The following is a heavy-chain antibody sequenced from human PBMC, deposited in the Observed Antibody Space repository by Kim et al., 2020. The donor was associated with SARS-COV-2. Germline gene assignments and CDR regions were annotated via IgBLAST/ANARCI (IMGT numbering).Heavy chain of an antibody. J-gene: IGHJ4*02. Sequence: DSVKGRFTISRDNSKNTLYLQMNSLRAEDTAVYYCAKDLHYSRYAYYFDYWGQGTLVTVSS. V-gene: IGHV3-23*01. CDR3: AKDLHYSRYAYYFDY. D-gene: IGHD2-21*01.